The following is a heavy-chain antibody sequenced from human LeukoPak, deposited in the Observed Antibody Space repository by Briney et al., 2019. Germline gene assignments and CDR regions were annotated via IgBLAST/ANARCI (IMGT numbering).Heavy chain of an antibody. CDR2: ISAYNGNT. Sequence: ASVKVSCKASGYTFTSYGISWVRQAPGQGLEWMGWISAYNGNTNYAQKLQGRVTMTTDTSTSTAYMELRSLRSDDTAVYYCARDPSSGVGLVPARGGWFDPWGQGTLVTVSS. V-gene: IGHV1-18*01. CDR1: GYTFTSYG. D-gene: IGHD2-2*01. J-gene: IGHJ5*02. CDR3: ARDPSSGVGLVPARGGWFDP.